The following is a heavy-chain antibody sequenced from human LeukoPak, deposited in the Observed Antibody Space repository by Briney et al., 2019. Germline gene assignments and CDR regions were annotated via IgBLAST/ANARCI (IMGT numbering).Heavy chain of an antibody. V-gene: IGHV4-59*01. CDR3: ARLGYSSGWYFDY. J-gene: IGHJ4*02. CDR1: GGSISSYY. D-gene: IGHD6-19*01. Sequence: SETLSLTCTVSGGSISSYYWSWIRQPPGKGLEWIGYIYYSGSTNYNPSLKSRVTISVDTSKSQFPLKLSSVTAADTAVYYCARLGYSSGWYFDYWGQGTLVTVSS. CDR2: IYYSGST.